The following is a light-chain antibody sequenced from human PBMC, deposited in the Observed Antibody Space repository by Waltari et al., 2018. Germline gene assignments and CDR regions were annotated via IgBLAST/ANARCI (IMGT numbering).Light chain of an antibody. CDR3: QQYYSTPQT. J-gene: IGKJ4*01. CDR2: WAS. V-gene: IGKV4-1*01. Sequence: INCKSSQSVLYSSNNKNYLAWYQQKPGQPPKLLIYWASTRESGVPDRFSGSGSGTDFTLTISSLQAEDVAVYYCQQYYSTPQTFGGGTKVEIK. CDR1: QSVLYSSNNKNY.